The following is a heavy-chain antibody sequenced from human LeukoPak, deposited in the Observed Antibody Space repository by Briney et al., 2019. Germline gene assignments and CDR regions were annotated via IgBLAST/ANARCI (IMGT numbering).Heavy chain of an antibody. CDR1: GFSSSTFS. V-gene: IGHV3-33*06. CDR3: AKERYSYGTHPFDY. J-gene: IGHJ4*02. D-gene: IGHD5-18*01. Sequence: SGGSQSFSCAASGFSSSTFSMHLARRAPDKRLQWVAVIWNDGSKKFYAESVKGRFTISRDNSQNTLYLQMNRLRAEDTAVYYCAKERYSYGTHPFDYWGQGTLVTVSS. CDR2: IWNDGSKK.